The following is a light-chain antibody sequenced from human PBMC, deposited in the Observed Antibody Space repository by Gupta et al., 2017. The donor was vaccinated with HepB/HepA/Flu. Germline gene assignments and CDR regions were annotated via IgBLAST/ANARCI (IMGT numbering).Light chain of an antibody. V-gene: IGKV1-5*03. J-gene: IGKJ3*01. CDR3: QHYNSYPFT. CDR2: KAS. Sequence: DIQMTQSPSTLSASVGDRVTITCRASQSISSWLAWYQQKPVKAPNLLIYKASSLESGVPSRFSGSGSGTEFTLTISSLQPDDFATYYCQHYNSYPFTFGPGTKVDIK. CDR1: QSISSW.